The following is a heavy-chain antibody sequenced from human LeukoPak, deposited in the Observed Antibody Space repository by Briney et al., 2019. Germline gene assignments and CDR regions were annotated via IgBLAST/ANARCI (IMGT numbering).Heavy chain of an antibody. J-gene: IGHJ6*03. CDR3: ARVRCSGGSCPYYYYYYYMDV. V-gene: IGHV4-38-2*02. D-gene: IGHD2-15*01. CDR2: IYHSGST. Sequence: SETLSLTCTVSGYSISSGYYWGWIRQPPGKGLEWIGSIYHSGSTYYNPSLQSRVTISIDTSKNQFSLKLRFVTAADTAVYYCARVRCSGGSCPYYYYYYYMDVWGKGTAVTVSS. CDR1: GYSISSGYY.